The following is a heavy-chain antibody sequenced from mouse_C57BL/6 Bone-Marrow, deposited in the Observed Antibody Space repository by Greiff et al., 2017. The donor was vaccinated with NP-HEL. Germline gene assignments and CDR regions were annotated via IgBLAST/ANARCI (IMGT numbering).Heavy chain of an antibody. CDR2: INPNNGGT. J-gene: IGHJ1*03. CDR1: GYTFTDYN. CDR3: ALYGSSYWYFDV. V-gene: IGHV1-18*01. Sequence: EVKLQQSGPELVKPGASVKIPCKASGYTFTDYNMDWVKQSHGKSLEWIGDINPNNGGTIYNQKFKGKATLTVDKSSSTAYMELRSLTSEDTAVYYCALYGSSYWYFDVWGTGTTVTVSS. D-gene: IGHD1-1*01.